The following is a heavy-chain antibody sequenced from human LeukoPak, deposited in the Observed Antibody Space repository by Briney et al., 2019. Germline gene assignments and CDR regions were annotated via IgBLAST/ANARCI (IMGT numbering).Heavy chain of an antibody. CDR3: ARVGSSGWYKVFDY. CDR1: GGSISSYY. D-gene: IGHD6-19*01. CDR2: IYYSGST. Sequence: SETLSLTCTVSGGSISSYYWSWIRQPPGKGLEWIGYIYYSGSTNYNPSLKSRVTISVDTSKNQFSLKLSSVTAADTAVYYCARVGSSGWYKVFDYWGQGTLVTVSS. J-gene: IGHJ4*02. V-gene: IGHV4-59*01.